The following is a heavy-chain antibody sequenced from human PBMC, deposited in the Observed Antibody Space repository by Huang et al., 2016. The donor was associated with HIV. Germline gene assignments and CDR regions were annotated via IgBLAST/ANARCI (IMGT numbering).Heavy chain of an antibody. CDR2: INNGRNT. J-gene: IGHJ4*02. D-gene: IGHD6-19*01. V-gene: IGHV4-34*01. CDR3: ARGRKWLQLRGACYLDS. CDR1: DESFNGYY. Sequence: QVQLQQWGAGLLKPSETLSLTCAVYDESFNGYYWTWIRQPPGKGLEWIAEINNGRNTNDTPALKGRLTLSVDASRKQFSLGLKSVTAADTAVYFCARGRKWLQLRGACYLDSWGQGTQVIVSP.